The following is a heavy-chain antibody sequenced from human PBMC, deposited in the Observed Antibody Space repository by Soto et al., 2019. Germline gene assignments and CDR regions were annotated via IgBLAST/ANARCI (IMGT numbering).Heavy chain of an antibody. CDR2: IYSGGST. J-gene: IGHJ4*02. CDR1: GFTVTSNY. V-gene: IGHV3-66*04. Sequence: EVQLVQSGGGLVQPGGSLRLSCAVSGFTVTSNYMSWVRQAPGKGLEWVSVIYSGGSTYYADSVKDRFTISRDYSKNTLFLQMNSLRVEDTAVYYCARHLEYSRSLGFDYWGQGTLVTVSS. CDR3: ARHLEYSRSLGFDY. D-gene: IGHD6-6*01.